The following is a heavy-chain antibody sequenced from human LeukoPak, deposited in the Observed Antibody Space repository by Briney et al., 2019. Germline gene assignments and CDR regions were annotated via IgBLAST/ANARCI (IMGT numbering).Heavy chain of an antibody. CDR3: AGDSPDV. V-gene: IGHV3-48*03. CDR2: ISPSASTI. Sequence: PGGSLRLSCAASGFTFRNYEMNWVRQAPGKGLEWVSYISPSASTIDYADSVKGRFTISRDNSKNTLYLQMNSLRAEDTAVYYCAGDSPDVWGQGTTVTVSS. J-gene: IGHJ6*02. CDR1: GFTFRNYE.